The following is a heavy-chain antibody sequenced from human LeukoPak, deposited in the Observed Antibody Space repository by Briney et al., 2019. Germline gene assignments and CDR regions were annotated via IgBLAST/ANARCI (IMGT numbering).Heavy chain of an antibody. V-gene: IGHV3-30*03. D-gene: IGHD2-2*01. CDR2: ISYDGSDK. CDR3: ARESGRTSNYYYGMDV. CDR1: GFTFSSYG. J-gene: IGHJ6*02. Sequence: PGGSLRLSCAASGFTFSSYGMHWVRQAPGKGLEWVAPISYDGSDKYYADSVKGRFSISRDNSKNTLYLQMNSLRAGDTAVYYCARESGRTSNYYYGMDVWGQGTTVTVSS.